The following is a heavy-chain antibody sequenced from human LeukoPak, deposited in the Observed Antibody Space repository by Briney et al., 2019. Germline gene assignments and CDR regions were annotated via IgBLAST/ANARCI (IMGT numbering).Heavy chain of an antibody. CDR2: ISTSSSYI. CDR3: AGGSGYYSTPTYFDY. V-gene: IGHV3-21*01. J-gene: IGHJ4*02. D-gene: IGHD3-22*01. CDR1: GFTLSTYN. Sequence: GGSLRLSCAASGFTLSTYNMKWVRQAPRKGLEWVSSISTSSSYIYYADSVKGRFTISRDNAKNSLYLQMNSLRAEDTAVYYCAGGSGYYSTPTYFDYWGQGTLVTVSS.